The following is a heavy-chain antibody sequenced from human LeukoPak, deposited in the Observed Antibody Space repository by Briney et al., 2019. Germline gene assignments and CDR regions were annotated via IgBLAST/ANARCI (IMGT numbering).Heavy chain of an antibody. V-gene: IGHV3-21*01. J-gene: IGHJ4*02. D-gene: IGHD3-3*01. CDR1: GFTFSSYS. CDR3: ARDRRYYDFWSGYSDY. Sequence: GGSLRLSCAASGFTFSSYSMNWVRQAPGKGLEWVSSISSSSTCMYYADSVKGRFTISRDNAKNSLYLQMNSLRAEDTAVYYCARDRRYYDFWSGYSDYWGQGTRVTVSS. CDR2: ISSSSTCM.